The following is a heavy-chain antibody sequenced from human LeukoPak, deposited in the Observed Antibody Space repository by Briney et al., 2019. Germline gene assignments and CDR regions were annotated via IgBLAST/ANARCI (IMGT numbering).Heavy chain of an antibody. D-gene: IGHD3-10*01. Sequence: PGGSLRLSCAASGFTFSSYWMSWVRQAPGKGLEWVANIKQDGSEKYYVDSVKGRFTISRDNAKNSLYLQMNSLRAEDTAVYYCARDLYFYGLAPYFDYWGQGTLVTVSS. CDR1: GFTFSSYW. CDR3: ARDLYFYGLAPYFDY. V-gene: IGHV3-7*01. CDR2: IKQDGSEK. J-gene: IGHJ4*02.